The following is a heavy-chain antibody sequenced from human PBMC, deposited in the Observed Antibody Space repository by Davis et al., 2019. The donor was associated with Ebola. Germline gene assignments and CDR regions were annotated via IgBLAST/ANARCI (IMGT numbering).Heavy chain of an antibody. CDR1: GGSISSYY. D-gene: IGHD3-3*01. CDR3: ARIVFGAFDP. J-gene: IGHJ5*02. V-gene: IGHV4-59*01. Sequence: MPSETLSLTCTVSGGSISSYYWSWIRQPPGKGLEWIGYIYYSGSTNYNPSLKSRVTISVDTSKNQFSLKLSSVTAADTAVYYCARIVFGAFDPWGQGTLVTVSS. CDR2: IYYSGST.